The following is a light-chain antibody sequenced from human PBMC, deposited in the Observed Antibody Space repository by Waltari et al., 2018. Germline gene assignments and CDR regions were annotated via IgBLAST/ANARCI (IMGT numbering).Light chain of an antibody. CDR1: GRDIGGYNY. V-gene: IGLV2-14*03. Sequence: QSALTQPASVSGSPGQAITISCTGTGRDIGGYNYGSWYQQHPGKAPKLLIYGVSSRSSGVSNRFSGSKSGYAASLTISGLQAEDEAHYYCSSFTSTNTWVFGGGTKLTVL. CDR2: GVS. J-gene: IGLJ3*02. CDR3: SSFTSTNTWV.